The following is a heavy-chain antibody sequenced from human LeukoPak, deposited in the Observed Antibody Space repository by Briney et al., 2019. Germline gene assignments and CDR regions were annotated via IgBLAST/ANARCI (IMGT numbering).Heavy chain of an antibody. CDR1: GYSFTSYW. V-gene: IGHV5-51*01. D-gene: IGHD3-22*01. Sequence: GESLKISCKGSGYSFTSYWIGWVRQMPGKGLECMGIIYPGDSDTRYSPSFQGQVTLSADKSISTAYLQWSTLRAWDPAMYYCARFTMMIDYGGREPLVPVSS. CDR2: IYPGDSDT. J-gene: IGHJ4*02. CDR3: ARFTMMIDY.